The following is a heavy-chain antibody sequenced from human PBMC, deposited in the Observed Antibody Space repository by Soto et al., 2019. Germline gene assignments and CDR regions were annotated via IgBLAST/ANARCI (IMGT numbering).Heavy chain of an antibody. J-gene: IGHJ4*02. CDR2: ISSSSSYI. V-gene: IGHV3-21*01. CDR3: ARDPNYDILTGRPYFDY. CDR1: GFTFSRYS. Sequence: GSLRLSCAASGFTFSRYSMNWARQAPGKGLEWVSSISSSSSYIYYADSVKGRFTISRDNAKNSLYLQMNSLRAEDTAVYYCARDPNYDILTGRPYFDYWGQGTLVTVSS. D-gene: IGHD3-9*01.